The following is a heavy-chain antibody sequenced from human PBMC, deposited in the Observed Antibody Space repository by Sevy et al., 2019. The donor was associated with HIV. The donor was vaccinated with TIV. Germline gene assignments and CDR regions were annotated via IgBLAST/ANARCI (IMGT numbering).Heavy chain of an antibody. CDR3: AKGSAASSPYYFDY. CDR1: GFSFSNYA. D-gene: IGHD2-2*01. Sequence: GGSLRLSCAASGFSFSNYAMGWVRQTPWKGLEWFSAITDGGGDTYHADSVKGRFTISRDNSKNVLFLQMNSLRADDTALYYCAKGSAASSPYYFDYWGQGTLVTVSS. V-gene: IGHV3-23*01. CDR2: ITDGGGDT. J-gene: IGHJ4*02.